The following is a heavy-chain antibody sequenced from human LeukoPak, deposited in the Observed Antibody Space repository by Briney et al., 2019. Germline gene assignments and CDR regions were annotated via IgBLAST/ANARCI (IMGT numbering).Heavy chain of an antibody. CDR1: GFTFSSYE. D-gene: IGHD5-18*01. V-gene: IGHV3-48*03. Sequence: TGGSLRLSCAASGFTFSSYEMNWVRKAPGKGLEWVSYISSSGSTIYYADSVKGRFTISRDNAKNSLYLQMNTLRAEDTAVYYCTRDGVTGMVGGYYYYMDVWGKGTTVTVSS. J-gene: IGHJ6*03. CDR2: ISSSGSTI. CDR3: TRDGVTGMVGGYYYYMDV.